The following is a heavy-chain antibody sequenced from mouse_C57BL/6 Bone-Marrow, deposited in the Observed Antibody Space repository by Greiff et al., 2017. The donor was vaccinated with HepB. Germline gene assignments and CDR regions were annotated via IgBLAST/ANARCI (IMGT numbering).Heavy chain of an antibody. J-gene: IGHJ1*03. V-gene: IGHV7-3*01. Sequence: EVQRVESGGGLVQPGGSLSLSCAASGFTFTDYYMSWVRQPPGKALEWLGFIRNKANGYTTEYSASVKGRFTISRDNSQSILYLQMNALRAEDSATYYCARHSYWYFDVWGTGTTVTVSS. CDR3: ARHSYWYFDV. CDR2: IRNKANGYTT. CDR1: GFTFTDYY.